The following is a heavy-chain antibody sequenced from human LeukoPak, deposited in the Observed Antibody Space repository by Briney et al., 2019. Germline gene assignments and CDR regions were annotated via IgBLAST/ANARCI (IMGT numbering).Heavy chain of an antibody. CDR3: ARGPSGSKPPLVDY. V-gene: IGHV1-69*13. Sequence: ASVKVSCKASGGTFSSYAISRVRQAPGQGLEWMGGIIPIFGTANYAQKFQGRVTITADESTSTAYMELSSLRSEDTAVYYCARGPSGSKPPLVDYWGRGTLVTVSS. J-gene: IGHJ4*02. CDR1: GGTFSSYA. CDR2: IIPIFGTA. D-gene: IGHD3-22*01.